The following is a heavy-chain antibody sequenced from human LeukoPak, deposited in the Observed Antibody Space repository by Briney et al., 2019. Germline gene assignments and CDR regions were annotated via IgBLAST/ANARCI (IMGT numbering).Heavy chain of an antibody. CDR3: ARERSSGSLNY. CDR1: GFTFSSYS. Sequence: PGGSLRLSCAASGFTFSSYSMDWVRQAPGKGLEWVSYISSSSSTIYYADSVKGRFTISRDNAKNSLYLQMNSLRAEDTAVYYCARERSSGSLNYWGQGTLVTVSS. D-gene: IGHD3-22*01. J-gene: IGHJ4*02. V-gene: IGHV3-48*04. CDR2: ISSSSSTI.